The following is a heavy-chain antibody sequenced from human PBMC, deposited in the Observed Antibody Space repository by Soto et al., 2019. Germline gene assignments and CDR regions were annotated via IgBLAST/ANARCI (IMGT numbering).Heavy chain of an antibody. CDR3: ARQGYSSSWYIGSYYYYGMDV. J-gene: IGHJ6*02. D-gene: IGHD6-13*01. V-gene: IGHV5-51*01. CDR1: GYSFTSYW. CDR2: IYPGDSDT. Sequence: GESLKISCKGSGYSFTSYWIGWVRQMPGKGLEWMGIIYPGDSDTRYSPSFQGQVTISADKSISTAYLQWSSLKASDTAMYYCARQGYSSSWYIGSYYYYGMDVWGQGTTVTVSS.